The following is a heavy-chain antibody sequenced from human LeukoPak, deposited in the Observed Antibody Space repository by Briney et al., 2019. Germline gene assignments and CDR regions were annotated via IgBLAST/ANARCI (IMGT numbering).Heavy chain of an antibody. Sequence: PGGSLRLSCSASGFTFSSYAMHWVRQAPGKGLEYVSAISSNGGSTYYAGSVKGRFTISRDNSKNTLYLQMSSLRAEDTAVYYCVKGRGYGDAFDIWGQGTMVTVSS. D-gene: IGHD3-22*01. V-gene: IGHV3-64D*06. CDR2: ISSNGGST. CDR1: GFTFSSYA. J-gene: IGHJ3*02. CDR3: VKGRGYGDAFDI.